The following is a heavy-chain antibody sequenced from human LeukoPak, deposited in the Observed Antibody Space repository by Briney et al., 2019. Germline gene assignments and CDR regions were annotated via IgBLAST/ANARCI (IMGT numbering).Heavy chain of an antibody. V-gene: IGHV4-59*01. CDR2: IYHSGST. D-gene: IGHD3-22*01. CDR1: GGSINNYY. J-gene: IGHJ1*01. CDR3: ACSNYYGYFHH. Sequence: SETLSLTCTVSGGSINNYYWSWIRQPPGKGLEWLGYIYHSGSTNYNPSLKSRVTISADTSKNHLSLKLSSVTAADTAVYYCACSNYYGYFHHWGQGTLVTVSS.